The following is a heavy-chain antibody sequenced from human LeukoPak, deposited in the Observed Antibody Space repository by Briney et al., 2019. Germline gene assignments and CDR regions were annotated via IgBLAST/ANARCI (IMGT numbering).Heavy chain of an antibody. D-gene: IGHD3-16*02. V-gene: IGHV3-33*01. Sequence: GRSLRLSCAASGFTLSIYAIQWVRHARGEGLEWVTFIWLDGSEIYYADWVKGRFITSRDNSKTTSNLQLNRLRAEATAVYYCAREGDSRWGELSPWGQGTLVTVSS. CDR2: IWLDGSEI. CDR3: AREGDSRWGELSP. CDR1: GFTLSIYA. J-gene: IGHJ1*01.